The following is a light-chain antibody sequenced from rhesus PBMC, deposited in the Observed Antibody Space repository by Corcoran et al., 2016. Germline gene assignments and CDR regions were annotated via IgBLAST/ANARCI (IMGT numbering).Light chain of an antibody. CDR3: QHNYGTPYS. J-gene: IGKJ2*01. Sequence: DIQMTQSPSSLSASVGDRVTITRRTSENVNNYLNWYQQKPGKAPKLLIYKASTLQSGVPSRFSGSGSGTDYTFTISSLQSEDVATYYCQHNYGTPYSFGQGTKVEIK. V-gene: IGKV1-74*01. CDR2: KAS. CDR1: ENVNNY.